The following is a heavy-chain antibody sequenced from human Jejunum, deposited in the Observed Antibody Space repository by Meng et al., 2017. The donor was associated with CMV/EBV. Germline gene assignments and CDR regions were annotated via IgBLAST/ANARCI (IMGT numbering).Heavy chain of an antibody. Sequence: QQVQSCSELETPGALVDVSCKASGYPFTSYAMNWVRQAPGQGLEWMGWINPNTGNPTYAQGFTGRFVFSLDTSVSTAYLQISSLKAEDTAVYYCARGDYYDSSGLDYWGQGTLVTVSS. CDR2: INPNTGNP. CDR3: ARGDYYDSSGLDY. V-gene: IGHV7-4-1*02. CDR1: GYPFTSYA. D-gene: IGHD3-22*01. J-gene: IGHJ4*02.